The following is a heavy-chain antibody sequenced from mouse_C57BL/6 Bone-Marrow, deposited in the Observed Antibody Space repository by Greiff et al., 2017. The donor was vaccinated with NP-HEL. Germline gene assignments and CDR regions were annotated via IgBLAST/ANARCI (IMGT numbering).Heavy chain of an antibody. V-gene: IGHV1-81*01. D-gene: IGHD1-2*01. CDR3: AREEGIRLYFDV. J-gene: IGHJ1*03. CDR1: GYTFTSYG. CDR2: IYPRSGNT. Sequence: QVQLQQSGAELARPGASVKLSCKASGYTFTSYGISWVKQRTGQGLEWIGEIYPRSGNTYYNEKFKGKATLTADKSSSTAYMELRSLTSEDSAVYFCAREEGIRLYFDVWGTGTTVTVSS.